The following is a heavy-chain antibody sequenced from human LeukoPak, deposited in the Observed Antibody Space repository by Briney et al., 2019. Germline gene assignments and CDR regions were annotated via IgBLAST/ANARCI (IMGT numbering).Heavy chain of an antibody. CDR2: INWNGGST. V-gene: IGHV3-20*04. CDR1: GFTFDDYG. D-gene: IGHD4-17*01. J-gene: IGHJ4*02. Sequence: GGSLRLSCAAAGFTFDDYGMSWVRQAPAKGLEWVSGINWNGGSTGYADSVKGRFTISRDNAKNSLYLQMNSLRAEDTALYYCARDSAVTTSLDYWGQGTLVTVSS. CDR3: ARDSAVTTSLDY.